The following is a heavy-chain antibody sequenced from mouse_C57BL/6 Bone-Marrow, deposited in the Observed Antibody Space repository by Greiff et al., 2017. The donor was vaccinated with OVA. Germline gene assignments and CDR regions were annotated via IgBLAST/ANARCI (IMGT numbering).Heavy chain of an antibody. D-gene: IGHD1-1*01. V-gene: IGHV1-55*01. CDR2: IYPGSGST. CDR1: GYTFTSYW. J-gene: IGHJ3*01. CDR3: ARRGTYYYGSPWFAY. Sequence: VQLQQPGAELVKPGASVKMSCKASGYTFTSYWITWVKQRPGQGLEWIGDIYPGSGSTNYNEKFKSKATLTVDTSSSTAYMQISSLTSEDSAVYYCARRGTYYYGSPWFAYWGRGTLVTVSA.